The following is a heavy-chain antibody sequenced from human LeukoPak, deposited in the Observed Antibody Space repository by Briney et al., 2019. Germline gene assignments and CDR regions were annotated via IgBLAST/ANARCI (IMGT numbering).Heavy chain of an antibody. J-gene: IGHJ4*02. Sequence: PGGSLRLSCAASGFTFSSYGMHWVRQAPGKGLEWVAVIWYDGSNKYYADSVKGRFTISRDNSKNTLYLQMNSLRAEDTAVYFCAKRGVVIRVFLVGFHKEAYYFDSWGQGALVTVSS. CDR2: IWYDGSNK. D-gene: IGHD3-10*01. CDR1: GFTFSSYG. CDR3: AKRGVVIRVFLVGFHKEAYYFDS. V-gene: IGHV3-33*06.